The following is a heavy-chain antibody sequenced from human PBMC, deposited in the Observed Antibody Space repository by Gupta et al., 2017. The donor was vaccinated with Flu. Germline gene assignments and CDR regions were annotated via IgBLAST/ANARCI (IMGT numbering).Heavy chain of an antibody. CDR1: GFTFSSYS. Sequence: EVQLVESGGGLVKPGGSLRLSCAASGFTFSSYSMNWVRQAPGKGMEWVSSISSSSSYIYYADSVKGRFTISRDNAKNSLYRQMNSLRAEDTAVYYCERVGEQTEDCSSTSCYNNSDYYYGMDVWGQGATVTVSS. J-gene: IGHJ6*02. V-gene: IGHV3-21*01. D-gene: IGHD2-2*02. CDR2: ISSSSSYI. CDR3: ERVGEQTEDCSSTSCYNNSDYYYGMDV.